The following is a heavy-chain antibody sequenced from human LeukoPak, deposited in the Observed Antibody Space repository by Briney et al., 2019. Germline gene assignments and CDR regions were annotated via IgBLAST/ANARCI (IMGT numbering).Heavy chain of an antibody. J-gene: IGHJ4*02. CDR3: ARQGGGWYHFDY. CDR2: IYYSGST. Sequence: SETLSLTCTVSSGSISSSSYYWGWIRQPPGKGLEWIGSIYYSGSTYYNPSLKSRVTIPVDTSKNQFSLRLSSVTAADTAVYYCARQGGGWYHFDYWGQGTLVTVSS. D-gene: IGHD6-19*01. V-gene: IGHV4-39*01. CDR1: SGSISSSSYY.